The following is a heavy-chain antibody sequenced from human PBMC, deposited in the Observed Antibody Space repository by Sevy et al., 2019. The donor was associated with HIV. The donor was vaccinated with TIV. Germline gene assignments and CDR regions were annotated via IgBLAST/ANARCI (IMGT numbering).Heavy chain of an antibody. J-gene: IGHJ6*02. CDR3: VREAHYGSGSYYYYYYGMDV. CDR2: IWYDGSNK. CDR1: GFTFSSYG. V-gene: IGHV3-33*01. D-gene: IGHD3-10*01. Sequence: GGSLRLSCAASGFTFSSYGMHWVRQAPGKGLEWVAVIWYDGSNKYYADSVNGRFTISRDNSKNTLYLQMNSLRAEDTAVYYCVREAHYGSGSYYYYYYGMDVWGQGTTVTVSS.